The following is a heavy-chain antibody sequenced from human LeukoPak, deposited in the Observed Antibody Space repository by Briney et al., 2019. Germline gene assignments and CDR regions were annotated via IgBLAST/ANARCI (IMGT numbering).Heavy chain of an antibody. Sequence: PSETLSLTCTVSGGSISSGSYYWSWIRQPAGKGLEWIGRIYTSGSTNYNPSLKSRVTISVDTSKNQFSLKLSSVTAADTAVYYCARLTGRSSGYGHFDLWGRGTLVTVSS. V-gene: IGHV4-61*02. D-gene: IGHD3-22*01. J-gene: IGHJ2*01. CDR1: GGSISSGSYY. CDR2: IYTSGST. CDR3: ARLTGRSSGYGHFDL.